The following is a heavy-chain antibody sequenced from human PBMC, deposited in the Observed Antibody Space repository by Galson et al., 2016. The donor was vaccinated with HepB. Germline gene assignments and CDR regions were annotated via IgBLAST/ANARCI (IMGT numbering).Heavy chain of an antibody. J-gene: IGHJ4*02. Sequence: TLSLTCTVSGGFISSGAYSWNWIRQPPGKGLEWIGYIYYSGDTYYNPSLKSRVALSVDTSKNQFSRKLNSLTAADTAVYYCASLSPAIAAAIWGQGILVTVSS. CDR1: GGFISSGAYS. D-gene: IGHD6-13*01. CDR2: IYYSGDT. V-gene: IGHV4-30-2*01. CDR3: ASLSPAIAAAI.